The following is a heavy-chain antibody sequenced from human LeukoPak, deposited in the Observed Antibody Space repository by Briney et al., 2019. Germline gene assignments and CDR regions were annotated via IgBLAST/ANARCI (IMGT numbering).Heavy chain of an antibody. V-gene: IGHV3-23*01. CDR2: ISGSGGST. J-gene: IGHJ6*03. CDR3: AKGPPYFYMDV. CDR1: GFTVSSNY. Sequence: GGSLRLSCAASGFTVSSNYMSWVRQAPGKGLEWVSAISGSGGSTYYADSVKGRFTISRDNSKNTLYLQMISLRAEDTAVYYCAKGPPYFYMDVWGKGTTVTVSS.